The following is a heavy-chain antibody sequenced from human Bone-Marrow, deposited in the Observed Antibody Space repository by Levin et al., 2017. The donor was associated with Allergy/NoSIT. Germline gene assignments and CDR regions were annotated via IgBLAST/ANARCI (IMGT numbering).Heavy chain of an antibody. D-gene: IGHD4-17*01. CDR1: GFTFSSYS. Sequence: LSLTCAASGFTFSSYSMNWVRQAPGKGLEWVSSISSSSSYIYYADSVKGRFTISRDNAKNSLYLQMNSLRAEDTAVYYCARDRKTYGDYELYNWFDPWGQGTLVTVSS. J-gene: IGHJ5*02. CDR2: ISSSSSYI. V-gene: IGHV3-21*01. CDR3: ARDRKTYGDYELYNWFDP.